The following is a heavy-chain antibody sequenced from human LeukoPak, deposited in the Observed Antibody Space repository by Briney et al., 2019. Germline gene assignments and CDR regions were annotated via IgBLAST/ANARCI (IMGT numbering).Heavy chain of an antibody. D-gene: IGHD2-2*01. V-gene: IGHV1-2*06. CDR1: GYTFTGYH. Sequence: ASVKVSCKASGYTFTGYHMHWVRQAPGQGLEWMGRINPNRGVTGYAQKFQGRVTMTGDTSISTAYMELSRLRSDDTAVYYCARGAGLRCSSTSCSRWFDPWGQGTLVIASS. CDR3: ARGAGLRCSSTSCSRWFDP. J-gene: IGHJ5*02. CDR2: INPNRGVT.